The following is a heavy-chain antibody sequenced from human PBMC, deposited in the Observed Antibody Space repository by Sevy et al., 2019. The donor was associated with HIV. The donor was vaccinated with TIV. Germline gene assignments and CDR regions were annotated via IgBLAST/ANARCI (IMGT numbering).Heavy chain of an antibody. D-gene: IGHD1-26*01. V-gene: IGHV1-69*13. J-gene: IGHJ4*02. CDR3: ARRDYRATFDY. CDR2: IIPIFGTA. Sequence: ASVKVSCKASGGTFSSYAISWVRQAPGQGLEWMGGIIPIFGTANYAQKFQGRATITADESTSTAYMELSSLRSEDTAVYYCARRDYRATFDYWGQGTLVTDSS. CDR1: GGTFSSYA.